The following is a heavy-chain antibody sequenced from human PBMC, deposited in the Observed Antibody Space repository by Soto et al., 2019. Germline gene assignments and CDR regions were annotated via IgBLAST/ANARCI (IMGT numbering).Heavy chain of an antibody. CDR2: ISAFNGNT. CDR1: GYTFINYG. D-gene: IGHD2-21*02. J-gene: IGHJ6*02. Sequence: ASVKVSCKASGYTFINYGISWVRQAPGQGLEWMGRISAFNGNTNYAQKLQGRVTMTTDTSTSTAYMELRSLRSDDTAVYYCARVYCGGDCYSFYYYGMDVWG. V-gene: IGHV1-18*01. CDR3: ARVYCGGDCYSFYYYGMDV.